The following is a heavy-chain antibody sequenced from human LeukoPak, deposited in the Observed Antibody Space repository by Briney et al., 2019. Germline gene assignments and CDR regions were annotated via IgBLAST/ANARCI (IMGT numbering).Heavy chain of an antibody. J-gene: IGHJ5*02. D-gene: IGHD6-13*01. CDR3: ARETLVRQIAGDWFDP. CDR2: INHSGST. V-gene: IGHV4-34*01. Sequence: SETLSLTCAVYGGSFSGYYWSWIRQPPGKGLEWIGEINHSGSTNYNPSLKSRVTISVDTSKNQFSLKLSSVTAADTAVYYCARETLVRQIAGDWFDPWGQGTLVTVSS. CDR1: GGSFSGYY.